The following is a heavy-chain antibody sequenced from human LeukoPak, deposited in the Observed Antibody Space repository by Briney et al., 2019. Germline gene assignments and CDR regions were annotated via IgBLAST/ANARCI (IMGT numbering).Heavy chain of an antibody. J-gene: IGHJ2*01. CDR1: GFTFSSYG. CDR2: MWYDGTNK. Sequence: GRSLRLSCAASGFTFSSYGMHWVRQAPGKGLEWVSVMWYDGTNKYYADSVKGRFTISRDNSKNTLYLQMNSLRAEDTAVYYCARDDDYGDSYWYFDLWGRGTLVTVSS. V-gene: IGHV3-33*01. CDR3: ARDDDYGDSYWYFDL. D-gene: IGHD4-17*01.